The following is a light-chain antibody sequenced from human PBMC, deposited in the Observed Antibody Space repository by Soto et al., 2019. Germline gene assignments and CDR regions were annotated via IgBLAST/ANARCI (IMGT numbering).Light chain of an antibody. J-gene: IGKJ1*01. CDR3: HQRQSWPRT. Sequence: EIVMTQSPATLSVSPGERATLSCRASQSVSSNLGWYQQEPEQGPSLLINGASTSSTGIPARCSGSGCGGKVTLTISSRVHPDFAVYYCHQRQSWPRTFGQGTKVDI. CDR2: GAS. V-gene: IGKV3-15*01. CDR1: QSVSSN.